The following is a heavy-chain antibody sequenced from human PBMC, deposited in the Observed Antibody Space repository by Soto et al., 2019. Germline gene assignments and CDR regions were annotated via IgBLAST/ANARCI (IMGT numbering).Heavy chain of an antibody. CDR3: ARDRNYCSSTSCYQGYYYYMDV. CDR2: TYYRSKWYN. J-gene: IGHJ6*03. V-gene: IGHV6-1*01. D-gene: IGHD2-2*01. Sequence: QTLSLTCVISGDSVSSNSAAWNWIRQSPSRGLEWLGRTYYRSKWYNDYAVSVKSRITINPDTSKNQFSLQLNSVTPEDTAVYYCARDRNYCSSTSCYQGYYYYMDVWGKGTTVTVSS. CDR1: GDSVSSNSAA.